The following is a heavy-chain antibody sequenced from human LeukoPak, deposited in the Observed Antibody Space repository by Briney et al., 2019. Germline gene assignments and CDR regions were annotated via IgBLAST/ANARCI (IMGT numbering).Heavy chain of an antibody. CDR1: GFTFSSYW. CDR3: ATDRGYYTFDY. D-gene: IGHD3-22*01. CDR2: IKQDGSEK. Sequence: GGSLGLSCAASGFTFSSYWMSWVRQAPGKGLEWVANIKQDGSEKYYVDSVKGRFTISRDNAKNSLYLQMNSLRAEDTAVYYCATDRGYYTFDYWGQGTLVTVSS. J-gene: IGHJ4*02. V-gene: IGHV3-7*01.